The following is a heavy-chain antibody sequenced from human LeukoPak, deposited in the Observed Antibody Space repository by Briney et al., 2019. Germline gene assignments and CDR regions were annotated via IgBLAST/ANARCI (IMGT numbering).Heavy chain of an antibody. CDR2: FWSDGRQK. Sequence: PGRSLRLSCAASGFIFSNYGFHWVRQAPGKGLEWVAVFWSDGRQKYYVDPVKGRFTVSRDTSKKTVYLQMNSLRAEDTAVYYCARDDDGSGKYGQLYWGQGTLVTVSS. J-gene: IGHJ4*02. CDR1: GFIFSNYG. V-gene: IGHV3-33*01. D-gene: IGHD3-10*01. CDR3: ARDDDGSGKYGQLY.